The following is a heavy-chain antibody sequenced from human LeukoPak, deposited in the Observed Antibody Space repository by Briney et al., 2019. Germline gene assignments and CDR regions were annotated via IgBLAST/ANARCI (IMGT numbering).Heavy chain of an antibody. V-gene: IGHV1-69*05. CDR1: GYTFTSYG. D-gene: IGHD2-2*01. Sequence: ASVTVSCKASGYTFTSYGISWVRQAPGQGLEWMGGIIPIFGTANYAQKFQGRVTITTDESTSTAYMELSSLRSEDTAVYYCARVVVPAANFDYYYYMDVWGKGTTVTVSS. CDR2: IIPIFGTA. J-gene: IGHJ6*03. CDR3: ARVVVPAANFDYYYYMDV.